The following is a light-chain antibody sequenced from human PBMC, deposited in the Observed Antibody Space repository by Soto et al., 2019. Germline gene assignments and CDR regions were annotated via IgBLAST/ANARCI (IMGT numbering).Light chain of an antibody. Sequence: QSVLTQPPSVSEAPGQRVTISCTGSSSNIGAGYEAHWYQQVPGTAPKLIIYENNNRPSGVPDRFSGSKSGTSASLAITGLQAEDEDEYYCQSYDSSLSGYVFGTGTKLTVL. CDR2: ENN. CDR3: QSYDSSLSGYV. J-gene: IGLJ1*01. V-gene: IGLV1-40*01. CDR1: SSNIGAGYE.